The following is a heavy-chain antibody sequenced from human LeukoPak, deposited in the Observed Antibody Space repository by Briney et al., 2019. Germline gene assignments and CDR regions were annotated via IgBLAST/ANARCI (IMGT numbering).Heavy chain of an antibody. J-gene: IGHJ6*03. CDR3: ARGPYYYDSSGYYYYYYYMDV. D-gene: IGHD3-22*01. CDR2: IYYSGST. Sequence: SQTLSLTCTVSGGSISSGGYYWSWIRQHPGKGLEWIGYIYYSGSTYYNPSLKSRVTISVDTSKNQFSLELSSVTAADTAVYYCARGPYYYDSSGYYYYYYYMDVWGKGTTVTVSS. CDR1: GGSISSGGYY. V-gene: IGHV4-31*03.